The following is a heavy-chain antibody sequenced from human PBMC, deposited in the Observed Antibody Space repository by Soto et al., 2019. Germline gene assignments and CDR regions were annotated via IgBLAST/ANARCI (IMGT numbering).Heavy chain of an antibody. Sequence: PSETLSLTCTVSGASVSSGNYYWSWIRQPPGKGLEYIAYIYHTGSTNFNPSLKSRVTISLDTSKNQFSLKLTSVTAADTAVYYCVSLAYASGTYHFDTWGQGTLVTVSS. V-gene: IGHV4-61*01. CDR1: GASVSSGNYY. D-gene: IGHD3-10*01. CDR2: IYHTGST. J-gene: IGHJ4*02. CDR3: VSLAYASGTYHFDT.